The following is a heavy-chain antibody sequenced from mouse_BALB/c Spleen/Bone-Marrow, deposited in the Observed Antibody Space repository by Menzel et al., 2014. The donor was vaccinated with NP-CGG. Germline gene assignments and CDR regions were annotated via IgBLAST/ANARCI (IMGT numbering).Heavy chain of an antibody. D-gene: IGHD2-10*02. CDR2: IISGGNT. J-gene: IGHJ4*01. CDR1: GFSFRSYA. CDR3: ARGPSYGSYLYYALDY. Sequence: EVQRVESGGGLVKPGGSLKLSCAASGFSFRSYAMSWVRQTPERRLEWVASIISGGNTYYPDSVKGRFTISRDNARTIIYLQMSSLTSEDTAMYYCARGPSYGSYLYYALDYWGQGTSVTVSS. V-gene: IGHV5-6-5*01.